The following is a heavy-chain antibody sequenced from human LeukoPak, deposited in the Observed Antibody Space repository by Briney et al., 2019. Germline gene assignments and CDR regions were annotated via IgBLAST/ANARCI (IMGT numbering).Heavy chain of an antibody. CDR3: AKKNASYYDSSGYYLDY. CDR1: GFTFSTYW. CDR2: IRTDGCTT. V-gene: IGHV3-74*01. D-gene: IGHD3-22*01. Sequence: GGSLRLSCAATGFTFSTYWMHWVRQAPGKGLVWVSHIRTDGCTTTYADSVKGRFTISRDNAKNTLYLQMNSLRAEDTAVYYCAKKNASYYDSSGYYLDYWGQGTLVTVSS. J-gene: IGHJ4*02.